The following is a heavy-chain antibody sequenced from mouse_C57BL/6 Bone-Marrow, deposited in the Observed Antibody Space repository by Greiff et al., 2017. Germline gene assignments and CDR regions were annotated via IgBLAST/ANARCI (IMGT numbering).Heavy chain of an antibody. CDR1: GFTFSSYA. CDR2: ISDGGSYT. CDR3: ERAGRWLHHYFDY. V-gene: IGHV5-4*01. J-gene: IGHJ2*01. Sequence: EVQGVESGGGLVKPGGSLKLSCAASGFTFSSYAMSWVRQTPEKRLEWVATISDGGSYTYYPDNVKGRFTISRDNAKNNLYLQMSHLKSEDTAMYYCERAGRWLHHYFDYWGQGTTLTVSS. D-gene: IGHD2-3*01.